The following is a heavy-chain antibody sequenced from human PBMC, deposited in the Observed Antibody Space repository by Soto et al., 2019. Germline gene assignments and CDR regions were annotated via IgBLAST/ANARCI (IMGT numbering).Heavy chain of an antibody. CDR3: ARDLWGYCGTDCYPLDV. V-gene: IGHV4-59*01. D-gene: IGHD2-21*02. CDR1: GGSISRYY. CDR2: MYNTGST. Sequence: SETLSLTCTVSGGSISRYYWSWIRQPPGKGLEWIGYMYNTGSTVYNPSFKSRVTISVDTSKNQFSLRLNSVTAADTAVYYCARDLWGYCGTDCYPLDVWGQGTTVTVSS. J-gene: IGHJ6*02.